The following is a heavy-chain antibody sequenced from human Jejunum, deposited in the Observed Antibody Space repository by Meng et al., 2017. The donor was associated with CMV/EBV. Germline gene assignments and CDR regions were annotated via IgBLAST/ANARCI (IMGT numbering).Heavy chain of an antibody. D-gene: IGHD3-10*01. V-gene: IGHV3-30*02. Sequence: FTVSTYGMHWGRQAPGKGLEWVAFIRFDGTNVYYGDSVKGRFTISRDNSKNTLYLQMHSLRAEDTAVYYCVKDAYKYGPGTYGWFDPWGQGTLVTVSS. J-gene: IGHJ5*02. CDR2: IRFDGTNV. CDR3: VKDAYKYGPGTYGWFDP. CDR1: FTVSTYG.